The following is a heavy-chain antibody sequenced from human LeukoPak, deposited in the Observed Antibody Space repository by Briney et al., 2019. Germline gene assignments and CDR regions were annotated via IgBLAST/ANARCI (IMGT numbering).Heavy chain of an antibody. J-gene: IGHJ6*02. D-gene: IGHD5-18*01. V-gene: IGHV3-7*01. CDR1: GFTFSSYW. CDR2: IKQDGSGK. CDR3: ARVGGYNYAQEGYYYFGMDV. Sequence: GGSLRLSCAVSGFTFSSYWMTWVRQAPGKGLEWVAHIKQDGSGKEYVDSVKGRFTISRDNAKSSLYLQLNSLRDEDTAVYYCARVGGYNYAQEGYYYFGMDVWGQGTTVTVSS.